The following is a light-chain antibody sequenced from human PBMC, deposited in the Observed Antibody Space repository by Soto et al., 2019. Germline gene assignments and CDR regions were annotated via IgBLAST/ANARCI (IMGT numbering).Light chain of an antibody. CDR2: HAS. CDR3: HQYANLYT. Sequence: DIQMTQSPSSLSASVGDRVTITCQASQDISNYLNWYQQKPGKAPKLLIYHASNLETGVPSRFSGSGSGTDFTFPISSLQPEDIATDYCHQYANLYTFGQGTKLEIK. CDR1: QDISNY. V-gene: IGKV1-33*01. J-gene: IGKJ2*01.